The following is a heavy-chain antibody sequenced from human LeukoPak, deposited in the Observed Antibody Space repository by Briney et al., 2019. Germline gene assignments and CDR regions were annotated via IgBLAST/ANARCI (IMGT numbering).Heavy chain of an antibody. J-gene: IGHJ4*02. D-gene: IGHD3-3*01. CDR1: GYTFTSYD. CDR3: ARGGSALRFLEWLPDY. CDR2: MNPNSGNT. Sequence: ASVKVSCKASGYTFTSYDINWVRQATGQGLEWMGWMNPNSGNTGYAQKFQGRVTMTRNTSISTAYMELSSLRSEDTAVYYCARGGSALRFLEWLPDYWGQGTLVTVSS. V-gene: IGHV1-8*01.